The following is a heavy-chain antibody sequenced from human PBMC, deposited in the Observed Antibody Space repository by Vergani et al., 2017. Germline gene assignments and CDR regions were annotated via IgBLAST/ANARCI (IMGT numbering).Heavy chain of an antibody. J-gene: IGHJ4*02. Sequence: EVQLLESGGGLVQPGGFLRLSCAASGFTFSSYSMNWVRQAPGKGLEWVSSISSSSSYIYYADSVKGRFTISRDNAKNSLYLQMNSLRAEDTAVYYCASRNYDSSFDYWGQGTLVTVSS. V-gene: IGHV3-21*01. CDR3: ASRNYDSSFDY. CDR2: ISSSSSYI. D-gene: IGHD3-22*01. CDR1: GFTFSSYS.